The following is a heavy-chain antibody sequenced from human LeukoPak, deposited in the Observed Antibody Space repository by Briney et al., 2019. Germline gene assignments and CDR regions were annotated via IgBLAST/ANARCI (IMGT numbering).Heavy chain of an antibody. CDR3: AKGRGGSTSSRVDY. D-gene: IGHD6-6*01. Sequence: HPGGSLRLSCAASGFTFDDYAMHWVRQAPGKGLEWVSGISWNSGTIGYADSVKGRFTISRDNAKNSLYLQMKSLRPEVTAFYYCAKGRGGSTSSRVDYWGQGTLVTVSS. J-gene: IGHJ4*02. CDR1: GFTFDDYA. V-gene: IGHV3-9*01. CDR2: ISWNSGTI.